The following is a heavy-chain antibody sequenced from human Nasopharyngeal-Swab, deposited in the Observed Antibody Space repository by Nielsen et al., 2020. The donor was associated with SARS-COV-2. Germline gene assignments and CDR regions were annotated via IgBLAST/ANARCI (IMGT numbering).Heavy chain of an antibody. V-gene: IGHV3-23*01. CDR1: GFTFGSYA. CDR2: ISGSGGTT. J-gene: IGHJ5*02. CDR3: AKIPQRTYGPRYNWFDP. Sequence: GESLKISCAASGFTFGSYAMNWVRQAPGKGLEWVSSISGSGGTTYYADSVKGRFTISRDNSKSTLDLQMKSLRDEDTAIYYCAKIPQRTYGPRYNWFDPWGQGTLVTVSS. D-gene: IGHD1-1*01.